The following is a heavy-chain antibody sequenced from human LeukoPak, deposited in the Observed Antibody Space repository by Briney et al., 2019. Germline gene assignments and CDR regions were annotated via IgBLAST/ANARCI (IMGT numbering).Heavy chain of an antibody. J-gene: IGHJ4*02. Sequence: SETLSLTCTVSGSSISSSSYHWGWICQPPGKGLEWIGSIYYSGNTYYNPSLKSRVTISVDTSKNQFSLKLSSVTAADTAVYYCARHRSGAYSYGVLDYWGQGTLVTVSS. CDR2: IYYSGNT. D-gene: IGHD5-18*01. CDR1: GSSISSSSYH. V-gene: IGHV4-39*01. CDR3: ARHRSGAYSYGVLDY.